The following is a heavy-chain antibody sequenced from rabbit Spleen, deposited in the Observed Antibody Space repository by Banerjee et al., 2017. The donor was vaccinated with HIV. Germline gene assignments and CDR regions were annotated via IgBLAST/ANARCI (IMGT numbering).Heavy chain of an antibody. Sequence: QSLEESGGDLVKPGGTLTLSCEASGSDFSSDYYICWVRQAPGKGLEWSACINIVTGKSVYASWAEGRFIMSRTSSTTVTLQMTSLTAADTATYFCARDLVAVIGWNFNLWGPGTLVTVS. V-gene: IGHV1S40*01. CDR2: INIVTGKS. CDR1: GSDFSSDYY. D-gene: IGHD1-1*01. CDR3: ARDLVAVIGWNFNL. J-gene: IGHJ4*01.